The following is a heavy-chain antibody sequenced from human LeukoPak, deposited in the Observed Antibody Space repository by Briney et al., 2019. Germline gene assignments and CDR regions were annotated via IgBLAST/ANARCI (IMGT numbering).Heavy chain of an antibody. CDR1: GFTFSSYA. V-gene: IGHV3-23*01. CDR3: ARELRIAVAGTKDY. J-gene: IGHJ4*02. CDR2: ISGSGTSA. D-gene: IGHD6-19*01. Sequence: GGSLRLSCAASGFTFSSYAMSWVRQAPGKGLEWVSGISGSGTSAYYADSVKGRFTISRDNSKNTLYLQMNSLRAEDTALYYCARELRIAVAGTKDYWGQGTWSPSPQ.